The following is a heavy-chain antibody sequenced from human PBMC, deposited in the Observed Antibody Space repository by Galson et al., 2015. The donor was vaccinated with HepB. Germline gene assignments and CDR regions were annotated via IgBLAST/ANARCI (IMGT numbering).Heavy chain of an antibody. D-gene: IGHD6-6*01. Sequence: SLRLSCAASGFTFSSYSMNWVRQAPGKGLEWVSSISSSSSSYIYYADSVKGRFTISRDNAKNSLYLQMNSLRAEDTAVYYCARDGEPRIAALLYYYYGMDVWGQGTTVTVSS. CDR3: ARDGEPRIAALLYYYYGMDV. V-gene: IGHV3-21*01. CDR1: GFTFSSYS. CDR2: ISSSSSSYI. J-gene: IGHJ6*02.